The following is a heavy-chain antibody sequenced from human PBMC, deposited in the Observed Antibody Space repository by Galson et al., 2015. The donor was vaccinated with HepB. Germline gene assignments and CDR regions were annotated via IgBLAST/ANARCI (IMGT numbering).Heavy chain of an antibody. CDR2: ISSSGYYT. V-gene: IGHV3-21*01. CDR3: ARVLSTSWASGFDY. J-gene: IGHJ4*02. Sequence: SLRLSCAGSEFIFSDFTMHWVRQAPGKGLEWVSSISSSGYYTDYAVSVKGRLTISRDNAKNSLFLQMNSLRADDTAAYYCARVLSTSWASGFDYWGQGTLVAVS. D-gene: IGHD2-2*01. CDR1: EFIFSDFT.